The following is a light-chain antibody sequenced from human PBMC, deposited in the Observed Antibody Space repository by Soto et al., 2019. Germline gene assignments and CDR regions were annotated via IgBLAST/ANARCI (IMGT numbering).Light chain of an antibody. CDR2: AAS. V-gene: IGKV1-39*01. J-gene: IGKJ5*01. CDR3: QQTYSYPIT. Sequence: DIPMTQSPSSLSASVGDRVTITCRASQSISSYLNWYQQKPGKAPKLLIYAASNLHSGVPSRFSGSGSGTDFTLTISSLQPEDFATYSCQQTYSYPITFGQGTRLEIK. CDR1: QSISSY.